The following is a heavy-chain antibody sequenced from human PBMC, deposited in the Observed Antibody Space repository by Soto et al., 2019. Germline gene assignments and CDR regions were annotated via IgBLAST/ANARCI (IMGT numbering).Heavy chain of an antibody. CDR2: ISGSGGST. J-gene: IGHJ5*02. CDR1: GFTFSSYA. CDR3: AKLSSPLNNWNDAGPSWFDP. V-gene: IGHV3-23*01. D-gene: IGHD1-20*01. Sequence: GGSLRLSCAASGFTFSSYAMSWVRQAPGKGLEWVSAISGSGGSTYYADSVKGRFTISRDNSKNTLYLQMNSLRAEDTAVYYCAKLSSPLNNWNDAGPSWFDPWGQGTLVTVSS.